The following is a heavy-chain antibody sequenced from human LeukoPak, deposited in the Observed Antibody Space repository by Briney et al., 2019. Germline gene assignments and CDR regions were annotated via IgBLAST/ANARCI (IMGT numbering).Heavy chain of an antibody. Sequence: PGGSLRLSCAASGFTFSSYAMHWVRQAPGKGLEWVAVISYDGSNKYYADSVKGRFTISRDNSKNTLYLQMNSLRAEDTAVYYCAREDEDTAMVGDAFDIWGQGTMVTVSS. V-gene: IGHV3-30*04. D-gene: IGHD5-18*01. CDR1: GFTFSSYA. CDR2: ISYDGSNK. J-gene: IGHJ3*02. CDR3: AREDEDTAMVGDAFDI.